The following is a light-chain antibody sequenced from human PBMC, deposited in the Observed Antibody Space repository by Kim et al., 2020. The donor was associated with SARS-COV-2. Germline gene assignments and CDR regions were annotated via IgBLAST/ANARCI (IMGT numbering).Light chain of an antibody. Sequence: SPGRRATLTCRASQTVNRNVAWYQQKPGQAPRLLIYGASTRATGIPARFSGSGSGTEFTLTISSLQSEDFAIYYCQQYHNWPPLTFGGGTKVDIK. CDR1: QTVNRN. CDR3: QQYHNWPPLT. J-gene: IGKJ4*01. V-gene: IGKV3-15*01. CDR2: GAS.